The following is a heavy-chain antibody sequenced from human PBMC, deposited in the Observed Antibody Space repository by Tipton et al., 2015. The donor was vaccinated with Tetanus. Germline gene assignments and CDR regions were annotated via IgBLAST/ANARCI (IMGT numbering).Heavy chain of an antibody. Sequence: SLRLSCAASGFIFSSYGIHWVRQAPGEGLEWVAVSWYDGTDTYYADSVKGRFTLSRDNSKNTLYLQMNSLRVEDTAVYYCAREADCSGGSCFSGDFDNWGQGTQVTVSS. CDR3: AREADCSGGSCFSGDFDN. D-gene: IGHD2-15*01. V-gene: IGHV3-33*01. CDR2: SWYDGTDT. CDR1: GFIFSSYG. J-gene: IGHJ4*02.